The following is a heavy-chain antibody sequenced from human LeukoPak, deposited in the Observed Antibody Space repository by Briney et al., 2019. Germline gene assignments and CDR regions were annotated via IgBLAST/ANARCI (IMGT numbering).Heavy chain of an antibody. CDR2: INHSGST. V-gene: IGHV4-34*01. D-gene: IGHD1-26*01. CDR1: GGSFSDYY. J-gene: IGHJ4*02. Sequence: PSETLSLTCAVDGGSFSDYYCSCISHPPGPGLEWIGEINHSGSTNYNPSLKSRVTISVDTSKNQFSLKLSSVTAADTAVYYCARGGGSYYLDYWGQGTLVTVSS. CDR3: ARGGGSYYLDY.